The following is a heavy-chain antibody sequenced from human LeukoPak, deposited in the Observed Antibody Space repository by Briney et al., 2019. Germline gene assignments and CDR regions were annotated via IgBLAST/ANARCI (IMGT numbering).Heavy chain of an antibody. CDR3: ARSPLMTTYLVDF. D-gene: IGHD4-11*01. Sequence: GGSLRLSCAASGFTFSSYGMSWVRQAPGKGLEWVSAISGSGGSTYYADSVKGRFTISRDNAKNSLYLQMNSLRAGETALYYCARSPLMTTYLVDFWGQGTLVTVSS. V-gene: IGHV3-23*01. J-gene: IGHJ4*02. CDR1: GFTFSSYG. CDR2: ISGSGGST.